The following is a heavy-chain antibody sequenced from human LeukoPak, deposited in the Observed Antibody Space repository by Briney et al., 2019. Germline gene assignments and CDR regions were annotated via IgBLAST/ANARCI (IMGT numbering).Heavy chain of an antibody. D-gene: IGHD6-19*01. J-gene: IGHJ4*02. CDR3: ARGGGLAVVDY. CDR2: IHHSVST. CDR1: GGSISGYY. Sequence: PSETLSLTCTVSGGSISGYYWSWIRQPPGKGLEWIGYIHHSVSTNDNPSLKSRVTISVDTSKNLFSLRLSSVTAADTAVYYCARGGGLAVVDYWGQGTRVTVSS. V-gene: IGHV4-59*01.